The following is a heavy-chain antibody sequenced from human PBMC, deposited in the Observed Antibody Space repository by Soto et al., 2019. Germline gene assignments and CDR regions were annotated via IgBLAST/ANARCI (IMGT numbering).Heavy chain of an antibody. J-gene: IGHJ4*02. D-gene: IGHD4-17*01. V-gene: IGHV4-39*01. Sequence: QLQLQESGPGLVKPSETLSLTCTVSGGSISSSSYNWGWIRQPPGQGLEGIGSIYYSGSTYYTPYLKRWDTIPEDTPKNQFSLKLSSVPAADTAVYYCARLDDHYGVFVVFDYWGQGTLVTVSS. CDR2: IYYSGST. CDR3: ARLDDHYGVFVVFDY. CDR1: GGSISSSSYN.